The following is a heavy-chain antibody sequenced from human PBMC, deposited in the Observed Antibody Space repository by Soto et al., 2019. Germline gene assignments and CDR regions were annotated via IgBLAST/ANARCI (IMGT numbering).Heavy chain of an antibody. D-gene: IGHD6-6*01. V-gene: IGHV3-30*18. Sequence: QVQLVESGGGVVQPGRSLRLSCAASGFTFSTYGMHWVRQAPGKGLEWVAVISYDGSNKYYADSVKGRFTISRDNSNTTLYLLMSSLRAEDTAVCYCAKGFSSSVIDYWGQGTLVTVSS. CDR2: ISYDGSNK. CDR3: AKGFSSSVIDY. J-gene: IGHJ4*02. CDR1: GFTFSTYG.